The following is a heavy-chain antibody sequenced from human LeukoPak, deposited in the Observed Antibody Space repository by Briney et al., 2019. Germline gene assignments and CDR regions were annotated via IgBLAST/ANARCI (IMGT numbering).Heavy chain of an antibody. CDR1: GFTFSSFN. CDR3: AREVGSGWNYFDL. CDR2: ISSRQNDI. Sequence: GGSLRLSCAASGFTFSSFNMNWVRQTPGKGLEWVSSISSRQNDIQYADSLEGRFTISRDNAKNSLYLQMNSLRAEDTAVYFCAREVGSGWNYFDLWGQGALVTVSS. J-gene: IGHJ4*02. V-gene: IGHV3-21*01. D-gene: IGHD6-19*01.